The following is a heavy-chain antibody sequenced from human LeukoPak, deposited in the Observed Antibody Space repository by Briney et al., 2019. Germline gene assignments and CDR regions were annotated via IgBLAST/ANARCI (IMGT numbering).Heavy chain of an antibody. J-gene: IGHJ4*02. V-gene: IGHV3-66*04. D-gene: IGHD3-10*01. Sequence: GGSLRLSCVASGLTVNFNYMAWVRQAPGKGLECVSLIYGGGKTYYADSVKGRFTISRDNSPNTLNLQMTSLRTEDTAFYYCASQASNYYGSGSYYDSWGQGTLVTVSS. CDR1: GLTVNFNY. CDR3: ASQASNYYGSGSYYDS. CDR2: IYGGGKT.